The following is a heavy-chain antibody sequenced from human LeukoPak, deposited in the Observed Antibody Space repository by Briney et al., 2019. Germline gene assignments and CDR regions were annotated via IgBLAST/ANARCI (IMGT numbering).Heavy chain of an antibody. CDR1: GFTFSSYW. J-gene: IGHJ6*02. V-gene: IGHV3-7*01. Sequence: GGSLRLSCAASGFTFSSYWMSWVRQAPGKGLEWVANIKQDGSEKYYVDSVKGRFTISRDNAKNSLYLQMNSLRAEDTAVYYCARDSREAPTYYDFWSGYQYYYYGMDVWGQGTTVTVSS. CDR2: IKQDGSEK. D-gene: IGHD3-3*01. CDR3: ARDSREAPTYYDFWSGYQYYYYGMDV.